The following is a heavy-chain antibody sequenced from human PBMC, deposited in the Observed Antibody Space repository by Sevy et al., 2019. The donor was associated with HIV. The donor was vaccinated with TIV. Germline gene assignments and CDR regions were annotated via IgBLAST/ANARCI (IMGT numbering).Heavy chain of an antibody. D-gene: IGHD3-9*01. J-gene: IGHJ6*02. Sequence: GGSLRLSCAASRFTFSSYWMSWVRQAPGKGLEWVANIMQDGSEKYYVDSVKGRFTISRDNAKNSLYLQMNSLRAEDTAVYYCARAGDDILTGYYRDYYYYYGMDVWGHGTTVTVSS. CDR3: ARAGDDILTGYYRDYYYYYGMDV. V-gene: IGHV3-7*01. CDR2: IMQDGSEK. CDR1: RFTFSSYW.